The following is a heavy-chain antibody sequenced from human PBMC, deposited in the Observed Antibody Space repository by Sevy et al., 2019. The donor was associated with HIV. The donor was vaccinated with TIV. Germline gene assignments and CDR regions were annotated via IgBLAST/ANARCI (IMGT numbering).Heavy chain of an antibody. CDR2: ISSSSGPI. J-gene: IGHJ6*02. V-gene: IGHV3-48*01. CDR3: ARYYDFWSIDV. Sequence: GGSLRLSCAASGFSFSIYSMNWVRQAPGKGLEWVSYISSSSGPIYYADSVKGRFTISRDNAKNSLYLQMNSLRAEDTAVYYCARYYDFWSIDVWGQGTPVTVSS. CDR1: GFSFSIYS. D-gene: IGHD3-3*01.